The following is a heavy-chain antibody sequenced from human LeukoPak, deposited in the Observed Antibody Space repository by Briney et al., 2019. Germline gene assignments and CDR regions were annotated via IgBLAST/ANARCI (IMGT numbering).Heavy chain of an antibody. CDR2: IYSGGST. D-gene: IGHD6-6*01. CDR3: ARRGHDSSSPGTFDY. J-gene: IGHJ4*02. CDR1: GFAVSSNY. V-gene: IGHV3-53*01. Sequence: GGSQRLSCAASGFAVSSNYMSWVRQAPGKGLEWVSVIYSGGSTYYADSVKGRFTISRDNSKNTLYLRMNSLRVEDTAVYYCARRGHDSSSPGTFDYWGQGTLVTVPS.